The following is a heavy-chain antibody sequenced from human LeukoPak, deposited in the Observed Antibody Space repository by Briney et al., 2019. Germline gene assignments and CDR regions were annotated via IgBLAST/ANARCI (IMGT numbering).Heavy chain of an antibody. J-gene: IGHJ4*02. V-gene: IGHV3-23*01. CDR1: GFTFSSDA. CDR3: AKAGTIFGVVILFDY. CDR2: ISGSGDST. D-gene: IGHD3-3*01. Sequence: GGSLRLSCAASGFTFSSDAMSWVRQAPGKGLEWVSAISGSGDSTYYADSVKGRFTIYIDNYKNTLYLQMNSLRADDTAVYYCAKAGTIFGVVILFDYWGQGTLVTVSS.